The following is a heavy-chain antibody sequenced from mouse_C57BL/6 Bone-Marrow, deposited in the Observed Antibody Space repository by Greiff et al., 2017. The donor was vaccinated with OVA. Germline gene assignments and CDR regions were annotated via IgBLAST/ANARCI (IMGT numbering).Heavy chain of an antibody. CDR2: ISSGSSTI. Sequence: EVQRVESGGGLVKPGGSLKLSCAASGFTFSDYGMHWVRQAPEKGLEWVAYISSGSSTIYYADTVNGRFTISRDTAKNTLFLQMTSLRSEDTAMYYCARINYWYFDVWGTGTTVTVSS. V-gene: IGHV5-17*01. CDR3: ARINYWYFDV. CDR1: GFTFSDYG. J-gene: IGHJ1*03.